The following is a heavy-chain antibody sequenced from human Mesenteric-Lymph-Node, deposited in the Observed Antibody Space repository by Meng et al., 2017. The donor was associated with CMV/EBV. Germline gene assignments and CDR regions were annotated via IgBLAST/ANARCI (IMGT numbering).Heavy chain of an antibody. Sequence: GGSLRLSCAASGFTVSSNYMSWVRQAPGKGLEWVSVIYSGGSTYYADSVKGRFPISRDNSKNTLYLQMNSLRAEDTAVYYCARIPYYYYYGMDVWGQGTTVTVSS. CDR1: GFTVSSNY. D-gene: IGHD2-2*02. J-gene: IGHJ6*02. CDR2: IYSGGST. CDR3: ARIPYYYYYGMDV. V-gene: IGHV3-53*01.